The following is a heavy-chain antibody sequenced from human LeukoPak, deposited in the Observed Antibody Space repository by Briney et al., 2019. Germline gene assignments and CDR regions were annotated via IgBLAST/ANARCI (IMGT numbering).Heavy chain of an antibody. CDR2: FSGSGGNT. J-gene: IGHJ4*02. D-gene: IGHD2-15*01. CDR1: GFSLSSYA. V-gene: IGHV3-23*01. CDR3: AKSGLNRFDY. Sequence: GGSLRLSCAASGFSLSSYAMSWVRQAPGKGLECVSTFSGSGGNTYYADSVKGRFTIARDSSKNTLYLQMNSLRAEDTAVYYCAKSGLNRFDYWGQGTLVTVSS.